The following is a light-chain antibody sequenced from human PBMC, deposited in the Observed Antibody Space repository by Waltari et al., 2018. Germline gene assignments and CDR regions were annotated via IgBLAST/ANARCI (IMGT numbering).Light chain of an antibody. V-gene: IGLV2-23*02. CDR2: EVN. Sequence: QSALTQPASVSGSPGQSITISCTGTSRDIGSYNLVSWYQQHPGKAPKLIIYEVNQRPSGVSTRFSASKSGNAASLTISGLQAEDEADYYCCSYAGSSTFVVFGGGTKLTVL. CDR3: CSYAGSSTFVV. CDR1: SRDIGSYNL. J-gene: IGLJ2*01.